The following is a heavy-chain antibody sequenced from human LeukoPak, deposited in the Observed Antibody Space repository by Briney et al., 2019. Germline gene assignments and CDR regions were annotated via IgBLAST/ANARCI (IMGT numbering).Heavy chain of an antibody. V-gene: IGHV1-2*02. CDR1: AYTFTAHY. J-gene: IGHJ2*01. Sequence: ASVKVSCKASAYTFTAHYIHWVRQAPGQGLEWMGWIDPNSGGTKYAQRFLGSVTMTGDTSINTAFMEVRRLRSDDTAIYYCARGRGTTMVRGVITNYFDLWGRGSLVTVSS. CDR2: IDPNSGGT. D-gene: IGHD3-10*01. CDR3: ARGRGTTMVRGVITNYFDL.